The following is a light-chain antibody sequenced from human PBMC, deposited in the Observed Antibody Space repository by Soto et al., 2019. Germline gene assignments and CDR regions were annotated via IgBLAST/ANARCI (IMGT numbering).Light chain of an antibody. CDR1: SSDVGSYNR. CDR2: DVS. J-gene: IGLJ1*01. CDR3: SSYAGSNNYV. V-gene: IGLV2-18*02. Sequence: QSVLTQPPSVSGSPGQSVTISCTGTSSDVGSYNRVSWYQQPPGTAPKLMIYDVSNRPSGVPDRFSGSKSGNTASLTVSGLQAEDEADYYCSSYAGSNNYVFGTGTKLTVL.